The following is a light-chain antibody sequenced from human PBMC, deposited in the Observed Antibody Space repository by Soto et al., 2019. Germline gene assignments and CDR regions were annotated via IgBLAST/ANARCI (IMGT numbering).Light chain of an antibody. CDR2: GAS. V-gene: IGKV3-15*01. Sequence: ETLLTQSPATLSVSPGERATLSCRASQSVSSNLAWYQQKPGQAPRLLIYGASTRATGIPDRFSGSGSGTEFTLSISSLQSEDFAVYYCQQYYNWPRTFGQGTKVDIK. CDR3: QQYYNWPRT. J-gene: IGKJ1*01. CDR1: QSVSSN.